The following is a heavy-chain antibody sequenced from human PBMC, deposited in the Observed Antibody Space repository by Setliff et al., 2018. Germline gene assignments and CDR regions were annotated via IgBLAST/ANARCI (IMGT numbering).Heavy chain of an antibody. J-gene: IGHJ4*02. CDR2: ISSDGSRT. V-gene: IGHV3-48*01. D-gene: IGHD3-9*01. CDR1: GFTFSSYS. Sequence: ETLSLSCAASGFTFSSYSMNWVRQAPGKGLEWVSYISSDGSRTYYGDSVKGRFTISRDNAKNSVYLQMNSLRAEDTAVYYCARARTPTYDILTGYHHNSFFDYWGQGTLVT. CDR3: ARARTPTYDILTGYHHNSFFDY.